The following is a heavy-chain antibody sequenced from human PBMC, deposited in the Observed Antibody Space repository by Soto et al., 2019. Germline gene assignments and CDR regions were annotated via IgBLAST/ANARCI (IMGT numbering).Heavy chain of an antibody. J-gene: IGHJ6*02. D-gene: IGHD2-15*01. CDR2: IYPGDSDT. CDR1: GYSFTSYW. Sequence: PGESLKISCKGSGYSFTSYWIGWVRQMPGKGLEWMGIIYPGDSDTRYSPSFQGQVTISADKSISTAYLQWSSLKASDTAMYYCARHGVEAYCYYDYYYVMDVWGQGTTVTVSS. CDR3: ARHGVEAYCYYDYYYVMDV. V-gene: IGHV5-51*01.